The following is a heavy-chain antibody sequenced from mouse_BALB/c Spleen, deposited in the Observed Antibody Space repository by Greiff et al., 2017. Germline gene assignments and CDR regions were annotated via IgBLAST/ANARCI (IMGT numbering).Heavy chain of an antibody. D-gene: IGHD1-1*01. V-gene: IGHV1-4*02. J-gene: IGHJ2*01. CDR2: INPSSGYT. CDR1: GYTFTSYT. CDR3: ARRTFYYYGSSQGLFDY. Sequence: QVQLQQSAAELARPGASVKMSCKASGYTFTSYTMHWVKQRPGQGLEWIGYINPSSGYTEYNQKFKDKTTLTADKSSSTAYMQLSSLTSEDSAVYYCARRTFYYYGSSQGLFDYWGQGTTLTVSS.